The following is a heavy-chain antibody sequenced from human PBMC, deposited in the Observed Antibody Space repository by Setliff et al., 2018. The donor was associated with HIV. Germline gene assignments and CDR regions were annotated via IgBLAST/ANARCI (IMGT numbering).Heavy chain of an antibody. V-gene: IGHV3-7*05. Sequence: GESLKISCAASGFTFSSYWMSWVRQAPGKGLEWVANIKQDGSEKYYVDSVKGRFTISRDNAKNSLYLQMNSLRAEDTAVYYCARAVAEEMVDYWGQGTLVTVSS. CDR2: IKQDGSEK. J-gene: IGHJ4*02. CDR1: GFTFSSYW. D-gene: IGHD2-8*01. CDR3: ARAVAEEMVDY.